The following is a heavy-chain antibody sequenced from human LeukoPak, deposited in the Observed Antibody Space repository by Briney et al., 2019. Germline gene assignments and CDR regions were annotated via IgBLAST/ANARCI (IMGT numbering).Heavy chain of an antibody. CDR1: GGSFSGYY. J-gene: IGHJ4*02. CDR3: ARRFRGYFDY. V-gene: IGHV4-34*01. Sequence: ETLSLTCAVYGGSFSGYYWSWIRQPPGKGLEWIGEINHSGSTNYNPSLKSRVTISVDTSKNQFSLKLSSVTAADTAVYYCARRFRGYFDYWGQGTLVTVSS. D-gene: IGHD3-10*01. CDR2: INHSGST.